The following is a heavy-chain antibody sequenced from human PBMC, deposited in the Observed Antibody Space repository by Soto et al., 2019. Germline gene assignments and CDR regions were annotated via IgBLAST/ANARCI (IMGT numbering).Heavy chain of an antibody. Sequence: QVQLGESGGGVVQPGRSLRLSCAASGFTFSSYGMHWVRQAPGKGLEWVAVISYDGSNKYYADSVKGRFTISRDNSKNTLYLQMNSLRAEDTAVYYCAKDCTGDAFDIWGQGTMVTVSS. CDR3: AKDCTGDAFDI. J-gene: IGHJ3*02. D-gene: IGHD2-8*01. V-gene: IGHV3-30*18. CDR1: GFTFSSYG. CDR2: ISYDGSNK.